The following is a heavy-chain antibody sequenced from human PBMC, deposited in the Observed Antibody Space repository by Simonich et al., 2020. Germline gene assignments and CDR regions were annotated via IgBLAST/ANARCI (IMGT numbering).Heavy chain of an antibody. J-gene: IGHJ3*02. D-gene: IGHD3-22*01. V-gene: IGHV3-23*01. CDR1: GFTFSSYA. CDR2: ISGSGGST. Sequence: GGGLVQPGGSLRLSCAASGFTFSSYAMSWVRQAPGKGLECVSAISGSGGSTFYADSVKGRFTFSRDNSKNTLYLQMNSLRAEDTAVYYCAKDLGERITMIVVVIDAFDIWGQGTMVTVSS. CDR3: AKDLGERITMIVVVIDAFDI.